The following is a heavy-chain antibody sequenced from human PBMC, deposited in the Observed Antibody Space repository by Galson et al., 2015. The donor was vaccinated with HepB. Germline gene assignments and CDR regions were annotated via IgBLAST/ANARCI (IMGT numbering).Heavy chain of an antibody. V-gene: IGHV2-70*01. CDR1: GFSLSTSGMC. J-gene: IGHJ4*02. D-gene: IGHD2-21*02. CDR3: ARILSVYCGGDSNYDY. Sequence: PALVKPTPTLTLTCTFSGFSLSTSGMCVSWIRQPPGKALEWLALIDWDDDKYYSTSLKTRLTISKDTSKNQVVLTMTNMDPVDTATCYCARILSVYCGGDSNYDYWGQGTLDTVSS. CDR2: IDWDDDK.